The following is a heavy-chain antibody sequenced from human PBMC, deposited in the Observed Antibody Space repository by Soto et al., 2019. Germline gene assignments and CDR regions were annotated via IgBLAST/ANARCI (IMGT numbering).Heavy chain of an antibody. CDR2: IIPIFGTA. V-gene: IGHV1-69*13. D-gene: IGHD5-12*01. Sequence: SVKVSCKASGGTFSSYAISWVRQAPGQGLEWMGGIIPIFGTANYAQKFQGRVTITADESTSTAYMELSSLRSEDTAVYYCARLYSGYDLSDYWGQGTLVTVSS. J-gene: IGHJ4*02. CDR3: ARLYSGYDLSDY. CDR1: GGTFSSYA.